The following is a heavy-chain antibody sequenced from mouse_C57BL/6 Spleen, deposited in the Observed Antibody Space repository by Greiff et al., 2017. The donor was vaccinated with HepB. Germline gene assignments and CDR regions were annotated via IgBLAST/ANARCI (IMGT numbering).Heavy chain of an antibody. CDR1: GYTFTSYW. CDR2: IYPGSGST. V-gene: IGHV1-55*01. J-gene: IGHJ4*01. CDR3: ARESNYVPYAMDY. D-gene: IGHD2-5*01. Sequence: QVQLKQPGAELVKPGASVKMSCKASGYTFTSYWITWVKQRPGQGLEWIGDIYPGSGSTNYNEKFKSKATLTVDTSSSTAYMQLSSLTSEDSAVYYCARESNYVPYAMDYWGQGTSVTVSS.